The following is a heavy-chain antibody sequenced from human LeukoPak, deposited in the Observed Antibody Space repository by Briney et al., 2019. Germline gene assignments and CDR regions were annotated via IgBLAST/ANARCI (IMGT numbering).Heavy chain of an antibody. CDR2: IWYDGSNQ. CDR1: GFTFRNYG. CDR3: AKDRSYSAREEH. D-gene: IGHD1-26*01. Sequence: PGRSLRPSCAASGFTFRNYGMHWVRQAPGKGLEWVALIWYDGSNQDYADSVRGRFTVSRDNSKNTLYLQMNSLRVEDTAVYYCAKDRSYSAREEHWGQGTLVTVSS. V-gene: IGHV3-33*06. J-gene: IGHJ1*01.